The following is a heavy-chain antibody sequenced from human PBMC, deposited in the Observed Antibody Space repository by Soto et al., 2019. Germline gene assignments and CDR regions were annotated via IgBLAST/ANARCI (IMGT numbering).Heavy chain of an antibody. D-gene: IGHD4-17*01. CDR2: ISSNGDST. J-gene: IGHJ5*02. V-gene: IGHV3-64D*06. CDR3: VHPRSTVQIPPT. Sequence: PGGSLRLSCSASGFTFSMFSMHWVRQAPGKGLEYVSGISSNGDSTYYADSVKGRFTISRDNSKNTLYLQMSSLRAVDTAVYYCVHPRSTVQIPPTWGQGTLVPVSS. CDR1: GFTFSMFS.